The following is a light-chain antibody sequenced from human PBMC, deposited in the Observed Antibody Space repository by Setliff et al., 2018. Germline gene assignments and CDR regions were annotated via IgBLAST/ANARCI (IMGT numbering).Light chain of an antibody. CDR1: QSISSY. CDR3: QQSYSTA. V-gene: IGKV1-39*01. Sequence: DIQMTQSQSSLSASVGDRVTITCRASQSISSYLNWYQHKPGKAPKLLIYAASSLQSGVPSRFSGSGSGTEFTLTISSLQPEDFATYYCQQSYSTAFGGGTKVDIK. J-gene: IGKJ4*01. CDR2: AAS.